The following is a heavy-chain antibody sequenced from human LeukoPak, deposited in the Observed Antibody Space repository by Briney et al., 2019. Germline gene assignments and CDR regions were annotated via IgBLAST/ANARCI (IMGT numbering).Heavy chain of an antibody. CDR2: IKSKANGYVT. J-gene: IGHJ4*02. V-gene: IGHV3-73*01. D-gene: IGHD4-17*01. Sequence: GGSLKLSCAASGFTFSGSGMHWVRQASGKGLEWVARIKSKANGYVTAYTASVRGRFTISRDDSRNTAYLQMNSLKTEDTAVYYCTRGTLTTDQNLDYWGQGTLVTVSS. CDR1: GFTFSGSG. CDR3: TRGTLTTDQNLDY.